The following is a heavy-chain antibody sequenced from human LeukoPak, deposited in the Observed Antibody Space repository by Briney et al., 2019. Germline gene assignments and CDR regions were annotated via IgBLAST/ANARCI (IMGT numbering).Heavy chain of an antibody. CDR2: ISGSGGST. CDR1: GFTFSSYA. CDR3: ATSRSVKSYYYDSSGYSSYFDY. D-gene: IGHD3-22*01. V-gene: IGHV3-23*01. Sequence: GGSLRLSCAASGFTFSSYAMSWVRQAPGKGLEWVSAISGSGGSTYYADSVEGRFTISRDNSKNTLYLQMNSLRAEDTAVYYCATSRSVKSYYYDSSGYSSYFDYWGQGTLVTVSS. J-gene: IGHJ4*02.